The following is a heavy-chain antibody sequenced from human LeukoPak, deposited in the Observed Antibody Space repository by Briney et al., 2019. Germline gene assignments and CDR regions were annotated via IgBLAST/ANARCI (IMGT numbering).Heavy chain of an antibody. CDR1: GGSISSGSYY. CDR3: ARGPARGYCSSTSCYYYGMDV. CDR2: IYTSGST. Sequence: SETLSLTSTVSGGSISSGSYYWSWIRQPAGKGLEWIGRIYTSGSTNYNPSLKSRVTISVDTSKNQFSLKLSSVTAADTAVYYCARGPARGYCSSTSCYYYGMDVWGQGTTVTVSS. J-gene: IGHJ6*02. D-gene: IGHD2-2*01. V-gene: IGHV4-61*02.